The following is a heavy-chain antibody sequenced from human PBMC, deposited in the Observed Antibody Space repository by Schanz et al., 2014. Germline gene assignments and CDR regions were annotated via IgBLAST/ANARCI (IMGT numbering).Heavy chain of an antibody. D-gene: IGHD3-10*01. Sequence: QVQLVQSGVEVKKPGASVKVSCKASGYTFISYGIKWVRQAPGQGLEWMGWISAYNGHTDYAQKLQARVALTTDASTSTAYMELRNLRTDDTAVYYCARAKRFGDMDVWGQGTTVTVSS. V-gene: IGHV1-18*01. J-gene: IGHJ6*02. CDR2: ISAYNGHT. CDR1: GYTFISYG. CDR3: ARAKRFGDMDV.